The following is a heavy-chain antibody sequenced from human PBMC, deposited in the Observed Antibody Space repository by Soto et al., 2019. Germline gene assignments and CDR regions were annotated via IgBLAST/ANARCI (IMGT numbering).Heavy chain of an antibody. V-gene: IGHV3-23*01. D-gene: IGHD3-16*02. CDR1: GFTFSSYA. J-gene: IGHJ4*02. CDR2: ISGSGGST. Sequence: RLSCAASGFTFSSYAMSWVRQAPGKGLEWVSAISGSGGSTHYADSVKGRFTISRDNSKNTLYLQMNSLRAEDTAVYYCAKTIPDVGVWGSYRYFFDYWGQGTLVTSPQ. CDR3: AKTIPDVGVWGSYRYFFDY.